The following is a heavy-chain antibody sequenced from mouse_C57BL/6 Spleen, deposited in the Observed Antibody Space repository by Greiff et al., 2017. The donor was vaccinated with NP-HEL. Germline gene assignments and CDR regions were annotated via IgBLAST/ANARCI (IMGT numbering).Heavy chain of an antibody. J-gene: IGHJ1*03. D-gene: IGHD2-4*01. Sequence: EVKVEESGGGLVQPGGSMKLSCVASGFTFSNYWMNWVRQSPEKGLEWVAQIRLKSDNYATHYAESVKGRFTISRDDSKSSVYLQMNNLRAEDTGIYYCTGGRLRGYFDVWGTRTTVTVSS. CDR1: GFTFSNYW. CDR3: TGGRLRGYFDV. V-gene: IGHV6-3*01. CDR2: IRLKSDNYAT.